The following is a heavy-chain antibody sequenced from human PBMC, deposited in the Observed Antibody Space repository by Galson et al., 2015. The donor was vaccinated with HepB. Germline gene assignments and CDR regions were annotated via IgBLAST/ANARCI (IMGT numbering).Heavy chain of an antibody. CDR3: ARRIAIRGNGMDV. CDR1: LLSFSDST. Sequence: SLRLSCAASLLSFSDSTMHWVRQASGKGLEWVGRIRGKANNYATAYAASVRGRFTISRDDSKNTTYLHMKSLKTEDTAIYYCARRIAIRGNGMDVWGQGTTVTVSS. D-gene: IGHD6-13*01. V-gene: IGHV3-73*01. CDR2: IRGKANNYAT. J-gene: IGHJ6*02.